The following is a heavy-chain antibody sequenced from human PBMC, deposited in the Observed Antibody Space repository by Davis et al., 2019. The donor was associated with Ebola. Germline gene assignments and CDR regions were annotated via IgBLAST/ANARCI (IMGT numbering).Heavy chain of an antibody. CDR2: ISYDGSNK. D-gene: IGHD3-3*01. V-gene: IGHV3-30*18. J-gene: IGHJ4*02. CDR1: GFTFSSYG. Sequence: GESLKISCAASGFTFSSYGMHWVRQAPGKGLEWVAVISYDGSNKYYADSVKGRFTISRDNSKNTLYLPMNSLRAEDTAVYYCAKDMPPFYDFWSGYLDYWGQGTLVTVSS. CDR3: AKDMPPFYDFWSGYLDY.